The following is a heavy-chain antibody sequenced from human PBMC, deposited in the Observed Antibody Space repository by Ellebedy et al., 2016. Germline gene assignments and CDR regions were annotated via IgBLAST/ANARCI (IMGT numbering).Heavy chain of an antibody. J-gene: IGHJ6*02. CDR2: ISWNSGSI. D-gene: IGHD6-13*01. V-gene: IGHV3-9*01. CDR3: AKDMRMAAAGTSHYYGMDV. Sequence: GGSLRLSXAASGFTFDDYAMHWVRQAPGKGLEWVSGISWNSGSIGYADSVKGRFTISRDNAKNSLYLQMNSLRAEDTALYYCAKDMRMAAAGTSHYYGMDVWGQGTTVTVSS. CDR1: GFTFDDYA.